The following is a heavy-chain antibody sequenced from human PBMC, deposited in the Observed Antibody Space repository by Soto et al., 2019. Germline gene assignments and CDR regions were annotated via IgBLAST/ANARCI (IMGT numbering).Heavy chain of an antibody. CDR1: GFTFSSYS. CDR2: ISSSSSYI. D-gene: IGHD1-26*01. CDR3: ARDVVGARHNWFDP. V-gene: IGHV3-21*01. Sequence: GSPRLSCAASGFTFSSYSMNWGRQAPGKGLEWVSSISSSSSYIYYADSVKGRFTISRDNAKNSLYLQMNSLRAEDTAVYYCARDVVGARHNWFDPWGQGXLVTVYS. J-gene: IGHJ5*02.